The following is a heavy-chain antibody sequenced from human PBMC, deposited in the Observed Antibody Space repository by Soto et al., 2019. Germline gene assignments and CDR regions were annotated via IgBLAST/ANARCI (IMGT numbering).Heavy chain of an antibody. Sequence: SRTLSLTCAISGDSVSSNSAAWNLIRQSPSRGLEWLGRTYYRSKWYNDYAVSVKSRITINPDTSKNQFSLQLNSVTPEDTAVYYCARAPTGTTPLFDYWGQGTLVTVS. CDR3: ARAPTGTTPLFDY. CDR2: TYYRSKWYN. J-gene: IGHJ4*02. CDR1: GDSVSSNSAA. V-gene: IGHV6-1*01. D-gene: IGHD1-7*01.